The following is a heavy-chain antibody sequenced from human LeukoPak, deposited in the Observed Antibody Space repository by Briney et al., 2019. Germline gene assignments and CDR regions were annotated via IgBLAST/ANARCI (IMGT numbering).Heavy chain of an antibody. CDR2: IGPHSSAT. Sequence: ASMKVSCKSSGFTFTDYYIHWVRQAPGQGLEWMGYIGPHSSATSSPQEFQGRVTMTRDTSMSTAYMELTRLTSDDTAVYYCVREGKGLLSKDFDYWGQGTLVTDSS. J-gene: IGHJ4*02. CDR3: VREGKGLLSKDFDY. D-gene: IGHD2/OR15-2a*01. V-gene: IGHV1-2*02. CDR1: GFTFTDYY.